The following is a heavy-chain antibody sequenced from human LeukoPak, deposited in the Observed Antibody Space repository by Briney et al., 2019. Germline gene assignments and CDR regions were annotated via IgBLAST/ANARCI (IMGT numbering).Heavy chain of an antibody. CDR3: ARMLFQSRANYFDY. J-gene: IGHJ4*02. V-gene: IGHV3-53*01. D-gene: IGHD3/OR15-3a*01. Sequence: PGGSLRLSCAASGFTFSSYEMNWVRQAPGKGLEWVSVIYSGGSTYYADSVKGRFTISRDNSKNTLYLQMNNLRGEDTAVYYCARMLFQSRANYFDYWGQGTLVTVSS. CDR1: GFTFSSYE. CDR2: IYSGGST.